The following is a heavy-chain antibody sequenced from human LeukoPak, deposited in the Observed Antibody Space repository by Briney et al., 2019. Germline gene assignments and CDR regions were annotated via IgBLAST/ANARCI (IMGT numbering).Heavy chain of an antibody. CDR1: GGSISSSSYY. J-gene: IGHJ4*02. CDR2: IYYSGST. CDR3: ARGLYYVWGNYRYGFDY. D-gene: IGHD3-16*02. V-gene: IGHV4-39*07. Sequence: SETLSLTCTVSGGSISSSSYYWGWIRQPPGKGLEWIGSIYYSGSTNYNPSLKSRVTISVDKSKNQFSLKLSSVTAADTAVYYCARGLYYVWGNYRYGFDYWGQGTLVTVSS.